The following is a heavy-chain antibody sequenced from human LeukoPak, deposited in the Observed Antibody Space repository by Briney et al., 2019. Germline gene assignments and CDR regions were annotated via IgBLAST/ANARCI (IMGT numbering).Heavy chain of an antibody. CDR2: INPSGGST. CDR3: ARGSPAYSSSSLRFGY. J-gene: IGHJ4*02. Sequence: ASVKVSCKASGYTFTSYYMHWVRQAPGQGLEWMGIINPSGGSTSYAQKFQGRVTMTRDMSTSTVYMELSSLRSEDTAVYYCARGSPAYSSSSLRFGYWGQGTLVTVSS. V-gene: IGHV1-46*01. D-gene: IGHD6-6*01. CDR1: GYTFTSYY.